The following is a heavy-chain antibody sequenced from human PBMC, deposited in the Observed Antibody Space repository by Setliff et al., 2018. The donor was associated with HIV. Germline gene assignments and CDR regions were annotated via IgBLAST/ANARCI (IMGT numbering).Heavy chain of an antibody. Sequence: RASVKVSCKASGYTFSSYGISWVRQAPGQGVEWMGWISAYNGNTNYAQKLQGRVTMTTDTSTSTAYMELRSLRSDDTAVYYCARESACSSTSCPKVLDYWGQGTLVTVSS. D-gene: IGHD2-2*01. CDR2: ISAYNGNT. V-gene: IGHV1-18*01. CDR3: ARESACSSTSCPKVLDY. J-gene: IGHJ4*02. CDR1: GYTFSSYG.